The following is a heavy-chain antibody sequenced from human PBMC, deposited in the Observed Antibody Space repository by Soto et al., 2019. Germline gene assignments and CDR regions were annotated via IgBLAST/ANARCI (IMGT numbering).Heavy chain of an antibody. CDR3: AKSSLGATVCPD. J-gene: IGHJ4*01. Sequence: QVQLVQSGAEVKTPGASVRVSCKASGFPFNTAGINWVRQAPGQGLEWMGWISGYNGNTKYAQNFQGRVSMTTDASTSVAYLELMTLTSDDTAAYYCAKSSLGATVCPDWGPGNLVTVSS. V-gene: IGHV1-18*01. CDR1: GFPFNTAG. CDR2: ISGYNGNT. D-gene: IGHD2-2*01.